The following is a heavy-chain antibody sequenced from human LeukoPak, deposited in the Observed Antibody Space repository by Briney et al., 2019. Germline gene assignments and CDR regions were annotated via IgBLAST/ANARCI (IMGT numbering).Heavy chain of an antibody. V-gene: IGHV4-4*07. D-gene: IGHD2-21*02. Sequence: ASETLSLTCTVSGGSISNYYWSWIRQPAGKGLEWIGPISTSGSTNYNPSPKSRVTMSVDTSKNQFSLKLTSVTAADTAVYYCATVTDPRYNYFDPWGQGTLVTVSS. CDR2: ISTSGST. J-gene: IGHJ5*02. CDR1: GGSISNYY. CDR3: ATVTDPRYNYFDP.